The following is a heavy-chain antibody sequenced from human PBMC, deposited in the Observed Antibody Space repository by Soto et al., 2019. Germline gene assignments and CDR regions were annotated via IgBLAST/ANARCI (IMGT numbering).Heavy chain of an antibody. J-gene: IGHJ5*02. CDR3: ASGGNWFDP. V-gene: IGHV4-59*01. CDR2: MYYNGNI. CDR1: GGSISNYY. D-gene: IGHD3-16*01. Sequence: SETLSLTCNVSGGSISNYYWTWVRQSPEKGLEWIGYMYYNGNINYNPSLKSRVAISIDTSKNQFSLTLKSVTAADTAVYYCASGGNWFDPWGQGVLVTVSS.